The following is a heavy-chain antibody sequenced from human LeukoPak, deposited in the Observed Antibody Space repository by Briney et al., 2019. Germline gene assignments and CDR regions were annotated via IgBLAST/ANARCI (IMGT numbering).Heavy chain of an antibody. Sequence: GVSLRLSCAASGFTFYDYGMTWVRHAPGKGLEWVSGINWNGGNTVYADSVKGRFTISRDNAQNSLYLQMNSLRAEDTALYYCARVASNYDFDYWGQGTLVSVSS. D-gene: IGHD4-11*01. J-gene: IGHJ4*02. CDR2: INWNGGNT. V-gene: IGHV3-20*04. CDR1: GFTFYDYG. CDR3: ARVASNYDFDY.